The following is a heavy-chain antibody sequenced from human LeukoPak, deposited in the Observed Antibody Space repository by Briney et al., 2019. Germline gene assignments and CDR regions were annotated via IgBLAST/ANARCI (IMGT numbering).Heavy chain of an antibody. D-gene: IGHD3-10*01. V-gene: IGHV4-61*02. CDR2: ISPSGST. Sequence: SETLSLTCTLSGGPLSGNHYWSWIRQPAGKGLEWIGRISPSGSTKYNPSLKSRVPISVDTSKNQFSLRLSSVTAADPAVYYCAREFWNYRSGNLQAFDIWGQGTMVTVSS. CDR3: AREFWNYRSGNLQAFDI. J-gene: IGHJ3*02. CDR1: GGPLSGNHY.